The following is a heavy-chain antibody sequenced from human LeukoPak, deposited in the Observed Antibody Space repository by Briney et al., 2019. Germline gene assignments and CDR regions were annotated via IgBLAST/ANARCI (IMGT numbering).Heavy chain of an antibody. CDR3: ARGPYTYYDFWSGYNWFDP. CDR2: INHSGST. Sequence: SETLSLTCTVSGGSISSCSCYWGWIRQPPGKGLEWIGEINHSGSTNYNPSLKSRVTISVDTSKNQFSLKLSSVTAADTAVYYCARGPYTYYDFWSGYNWFDPWGQGTLVTVSS. V-gene: IGHV4-39*07. J-gene: IGHJ5*02. CDR1: GGSISSCSCY. D-gene: IGHD3-3*01.